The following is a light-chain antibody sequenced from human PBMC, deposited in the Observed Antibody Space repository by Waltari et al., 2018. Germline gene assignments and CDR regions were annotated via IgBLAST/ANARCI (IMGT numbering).Light chain of an antibody. J-gene: IGLJ1*01. V-gene: IGLV2-11*01. Sequence: QSALTQPRPVSGSPGQSVTISCTGTSSDVGCYNYVSWSHQHPGKAPKLMICGVSKRPAGVPDRFSGSTSGNTASLTISGLQAEEEADYYCCSYAGSYTYVFGTGTKVTVL. CDR1: SSDVGCYNY. CDR3: CSYAGSYTYV. CDR2: GVS.